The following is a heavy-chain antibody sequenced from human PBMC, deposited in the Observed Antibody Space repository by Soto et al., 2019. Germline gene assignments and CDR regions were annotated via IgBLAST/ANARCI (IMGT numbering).Heavy chain of an antibody. J-gene: IGHJ5*02. V-gene: IGHV3-74*01. CDR3: ARGHCSGGSCPGWFDP. CDR1: GFTFSSYW. CDR2: INSDGSST. D-gene: IGHD2-15*01. Sequence: EVQLVESGGGLVQPGGSLRLSCAASGFTFSSYWMHWVRQAPGKGLVWVSRINSDGSSTSYADSVKGRFTISRDNAKNTLYLQMNSLSAEDTAVYYCARGHCSGGSCPGWFDPCGQGTLVTVSS.